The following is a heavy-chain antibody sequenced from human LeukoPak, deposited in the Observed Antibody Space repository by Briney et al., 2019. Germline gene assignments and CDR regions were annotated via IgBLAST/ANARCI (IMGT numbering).Heavy chain of an antibody. V-gene: IGHV3-30*04. CDR3: ARDLTPLGGYSSGWFHFDY. Sequence: GRSLRLSCAASGFTFSSCAMHWVRQAPGKGLEWVAVISYDGSNKYYADSVKGRFTISRDNSKNTLYLQMNSLRAEDTAVYYCARDLTPLGGYSSGWFHFDYWGQGTLVTVSS. CDR1: GFTFSSCA. J-gene: IGHJ4*02. CDR2: ISYDGSNK. D-gene: IGHD6-19*01.